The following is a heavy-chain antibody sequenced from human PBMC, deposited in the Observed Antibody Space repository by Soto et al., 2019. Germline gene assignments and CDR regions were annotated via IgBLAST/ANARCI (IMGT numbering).Heavy chain of an antibody. CDR3: TRDPEYFYDSRGTRYYYQYGMDV. D-gene: IGHD3-22*01. J-gene: IGHJ6*02. Sequence: SETLSLTCTVSGGSISSSSYYWGWIRQPPGKGLEWIGSIYYSGSTYYNPSLKSRVTISVDTSKNQFSLQLNSVTPEDTAVYYCTRDPEYFYDSRGTRYYYQYGMDVWGQGTTVTVSS. CDR1: GGSISSSSYY. CDR2: IYYSGST. V-gene: IGHV4-39*02.